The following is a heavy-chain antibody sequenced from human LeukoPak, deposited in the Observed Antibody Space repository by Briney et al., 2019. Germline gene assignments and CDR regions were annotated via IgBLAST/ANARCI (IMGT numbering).Heavy chain of an antibody. CDR1: GFTFSSYS. J-gene: IGHJ4*02. D-gene: IGHD2-2*01. CDR3: ARDRYCSSTSCYDY. CDR2: ISSSSSYI. Sequence: GRPLRLSCAASGFTFSSYSMNWVSQAPGKGMEWGSSISSSSSYIYYADSVKGRFTISRDNAKNSLYLQMNSLRAEDTAVYYCARDRYCSSTSCYDYWGQGTLVTVSS. V-gene: IGHV3-21*01.